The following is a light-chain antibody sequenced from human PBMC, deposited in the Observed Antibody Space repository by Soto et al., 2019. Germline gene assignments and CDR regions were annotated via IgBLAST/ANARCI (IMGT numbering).Light chain of an antibody. J-gene: IGKJ1*01. Sequence: DIQMTQSPSTLSASVGDRVTITCRASQSIGNWLAWYQQKLGKAPKLLIYKASNLETGVPSRFSGSGSGTEFTLTISCLQPDDFAIYYCQQYDDYPRTFGQGTRWKSN. V-gene: IGKV1-5*03. CDR1: QSIGNW. CDR2: KAS. CDR3: QQYDDYPRT.